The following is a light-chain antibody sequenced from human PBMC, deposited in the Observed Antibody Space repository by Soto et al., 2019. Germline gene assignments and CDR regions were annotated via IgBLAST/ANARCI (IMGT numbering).Light chain of an antibody. CDR3: QQYANLPPWT. CDR1: QDISNY. CDR2: DAS. Sequence: DIQMTQSPSSLSASVGDRVTITCQASQDISNYLNCYQQKPGQAPNLLIYDASNLETGVPSRVSGSGYGTDFTFTISSLHPEDIATYYCQQYANLPPWTFGQGTKVEIK. V-gene: IGKV1-33*01. J-gene: IGKJ1*01.